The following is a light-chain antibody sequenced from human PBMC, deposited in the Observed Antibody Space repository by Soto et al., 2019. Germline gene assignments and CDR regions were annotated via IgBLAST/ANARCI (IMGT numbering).Light chain of an antibody. CDR3: HQYNNWPPWT. J-gene: IGKJ1*01. V-gene: IGKV3-15*01. CDR1: QSVSSN. CDR2: DAS. Sequence: EIVRTQSPATLSVSPGGRATLSCRASQSVSSNLAWYQQKPGQAPRLLIYDASTRATGIPARFSGSGSGTEFTLTISSLQSEDFAVYYCHQYNNWPPWTFGQGTKVDIK.